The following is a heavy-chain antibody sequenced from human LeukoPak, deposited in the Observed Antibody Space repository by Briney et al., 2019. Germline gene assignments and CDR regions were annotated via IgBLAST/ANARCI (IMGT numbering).Heavy chain of an antibody. V-gene: IGHV4-4*02. J-gene: IGHJ4*02. CDR3: ARQYYDILTGYSHFDY. CDR2: IYHSGST. CDR1: GGSISSSNW. D-gene: IGHD3-9*01. Sequence: SETLSLTCAVSGGSISSSNWWSWVRQPPGKGLEWIGEIYHSGSTNYNPSLKSRVTISVDKSKNQFSLKLSSVTAADTAVYYCARQYYDILTGYSHFDYWGQGTLVTVSS.